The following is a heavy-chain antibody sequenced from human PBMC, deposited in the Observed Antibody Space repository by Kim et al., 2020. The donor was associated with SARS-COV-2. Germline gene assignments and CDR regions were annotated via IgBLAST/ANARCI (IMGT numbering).Heavy chain of an antibody. CDR2: VDHSGTT. J-gene: IGHJ5*02. CDR1: GASISSSSC. V-gene: IGHV4-4*02. D-gene: IGHD3-22*01. Sequence: SETLSLTCVVSGASISSSSCWCWVRQPPGKGLEWIGEVDHSGTTSYNVSLKSRVTISVDKSKNQFSLRLNSVSAADTAVYYCARGVSSAWTLRAWFDPWGQGTLVTVSP. CDR3: ARGVSSAWTLRAWFDP.